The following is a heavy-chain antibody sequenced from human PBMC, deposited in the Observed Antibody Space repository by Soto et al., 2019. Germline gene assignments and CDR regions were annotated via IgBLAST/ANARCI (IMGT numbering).Heavy chain of an antibody. CDR2: ISYDGSNK. CDR1: GFTFSSYG. CDR3: AKDQNDILTGYSGKNYYYYMDV. J-gene: IGHJ6*03. V-gene: IGHV3-30*18. D-gene: IGHD3-9*01. Sequence: GGSLRLSCAASGFTFSSYGMHWVRQAPGKGLEWVAVISYDGSNKYYADSVKGRFTISRDNSKNTLYLQMNSLRAEDTAVYYCAKDQNDILTGYSGKNYYYYMDVWGKGTTVTVSS.